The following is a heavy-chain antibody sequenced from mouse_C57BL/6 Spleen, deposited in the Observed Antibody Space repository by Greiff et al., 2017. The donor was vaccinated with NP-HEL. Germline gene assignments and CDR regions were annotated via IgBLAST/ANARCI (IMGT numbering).Heavy chain of an antibody. CDR1: GYTFTDYY. Sequence: EVQLVESGPVLVKPGASVKMSCKASGYTFTDYYMNWVKQSHGKSLEWIGVINPYNGGTSYNQKFKGKATLTVDKSSSTAYMELNSLTSEDSAVYYCARRGSSGPSYYAMDYWGQGTSVTVSS. D-gene: IGHD3-2*02. V-gene: IGHV1-19*01. J-gene: IGHJ4*01. CDR2: INPYNGGT. CDR3: ARRGSSGPSYYAMDY.